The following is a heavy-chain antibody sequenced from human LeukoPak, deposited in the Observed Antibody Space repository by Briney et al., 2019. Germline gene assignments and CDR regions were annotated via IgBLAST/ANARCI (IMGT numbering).Heavy chain of an antibody. Sequence: GGSLRLSCAASGFTISSYAMHWVRQAPGKGLEWVAVISYDGSNKYYADSVKGRFTISRDNSKNTLYLQMNSLRAEDTAVYYCARDRVLSSSWQGNGYYYGMDVWGKGITVTVSS. CDR1: GFTISSYA. J-gene: IGHJ6*04. D-gene: IGHD6-13*01. V-gene: IGHV3-30*04. CDR2: ISYDGSNK. CDR3: ARDRVLSSSWQGNGYYYGMDV.